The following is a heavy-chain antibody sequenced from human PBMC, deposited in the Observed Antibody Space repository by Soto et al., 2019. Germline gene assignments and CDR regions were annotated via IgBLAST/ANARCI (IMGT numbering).Heavy chain of an antibody. Sequence: PGGSLRLSCAASGFTFSSYSMNWVRQAPGKGLEWVSSISSSSSYIYYADSVKGRFTISRDNAKNSLYLQWSSLRASDTAMYYCARQIYDSDTGPNFQYYFDSWGQGTPVTVSS. D-gene: IGHD3-22*01. J-gene: IGHJ4*02. CDR1: GFTFSSYS. CDR2: ISSSSSYI. CDR3: ARQIYDSDTGPNFQYYFDS. V-gene: IGHV3-21*04.